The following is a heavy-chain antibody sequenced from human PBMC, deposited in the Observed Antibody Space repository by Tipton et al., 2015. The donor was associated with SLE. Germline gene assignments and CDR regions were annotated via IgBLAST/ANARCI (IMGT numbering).Heavy chain of an antibody. V-gene: IGHV4-39*07. CDR2: IYYSGST. D-gene: IGHD7-27*01. CDR3: ARVQLNWGHFDY. J-gene: IGHJ4*02. CDR1: GGSISSSSYY. Sequence: TPSLTCTVSGGSISSSSYYWGWIRQPPGKGLEWIGSIYYSGSTYYNPSLKSRVTISVDTSKNQFSLKLSSVTAADTAVYYCARVQLNWGHFDYWGQGTLVTVSS.